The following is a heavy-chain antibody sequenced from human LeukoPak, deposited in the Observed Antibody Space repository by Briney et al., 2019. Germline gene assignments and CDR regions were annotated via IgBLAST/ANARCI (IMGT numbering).Heavy chain of an antibody. J-gene: IGHJ6*03. CDR3: ARTRQAIAYYYYYYMDV. V-gene: IGHV3-21*01. D-gene: IGHD2-2*01. CDR2: ISSSGSYM. Sequence: GGSLRLSCAASGFTFSSYSMNWVRQAPGKGLEWVSSISSSGSYMFYADSVKGRFTISRDTAKNSLYLQMNSLRAEDTGVYYCARTRQAIAYYYYYYMDVWGTGTTVTVSS. CDR1: GFTFSSYS.